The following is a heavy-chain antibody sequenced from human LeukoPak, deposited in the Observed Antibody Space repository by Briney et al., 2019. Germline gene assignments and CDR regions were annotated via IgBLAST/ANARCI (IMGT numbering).Heavy chain of an antibody. V-gene: IGHV1-18*01. CDR3: ARDSDLPSNWFDP. J-gene: IGHJ5*02. Sequence: ASVHVSCKASVYTFTNYGISWVRQAPAQGLEWMGWISVYNGNTNYAQKLQGRVTMTTDTSTSTAYMELRSQRSDDTAVYYCARDSDLPSNWFDPWGQGTLVTVSS. CDR1: VYTFTNYG. CDR2: ISVYNGNT.